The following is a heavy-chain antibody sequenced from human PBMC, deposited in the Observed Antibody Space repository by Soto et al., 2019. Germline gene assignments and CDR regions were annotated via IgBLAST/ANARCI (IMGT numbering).Heavy chain of an antibody. D-gene: IGHD4-4*01. CDR3: ARDNLNMTTINMSDYYYYGMDV. Sequence: ATVKVSCKASGGTFSSYAISWVRQAPGQGLEWMGGIIPIFGTANYAQKFQGRVTITADESTSTAYMELSSLRSEDTAVYYCARDNLNMTTINMSDYYYYGMDVWGQRNTVTVSS. CDR1: GGTFSSYA. V-gene: IGHV1-69*13. CDR2: IIPIFGTA. J-gene: IGHJ6*02.